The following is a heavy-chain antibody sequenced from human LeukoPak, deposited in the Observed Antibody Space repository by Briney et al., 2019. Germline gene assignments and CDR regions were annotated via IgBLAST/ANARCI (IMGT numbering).Heavy chain of an antibody. CDR3: ARERVEMATIGGEGLGY. D-gene: IGHD5-24*01. V-gene: IGHV1-18*01. CDR1: GYTFTSYG. CDR2: ISAYNGNT. Sequence: ASVKVSCKASGYTFTSYGISWVRQAPGQGLEWMGWISAYNGNTNYAQKLQGRVTMTTDTSTSTVYLEVSSLRSEDTAVYYCARERVEMATIGGEGLGYWGQGTLVTVSS. J-gene: IGHJ4*02.